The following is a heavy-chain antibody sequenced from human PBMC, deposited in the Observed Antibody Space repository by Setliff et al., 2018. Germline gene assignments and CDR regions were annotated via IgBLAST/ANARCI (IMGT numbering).Heavy chain of an antibody. D-gene: IGHD3-3*01. CDR2: IKQDGSEK. J-gene: IGHJ4*02. CDR1: GFSFSNYW. Sequence: GGSLRLSCAASGFSFSNYWMSWVRQAPGKGLEWVANIKQDGSEKYYLDSVKGRFTISRDNAKNSLYLQLNSLTAEDTAVYYCARGPPYYDFWSAYFPGYWGQGTLVTVSS. CDR3: ARGPPYYDFWSAYFPGY. V-gene: IGHV3-7*01.